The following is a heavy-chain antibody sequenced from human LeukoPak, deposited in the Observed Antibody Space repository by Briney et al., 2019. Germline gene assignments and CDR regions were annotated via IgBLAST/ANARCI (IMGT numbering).Heavy chain of an antibody. CDR1: GYTFTGYY. CDR2: INPNSGGT. J-gene: IGHJ4*02. V-gene: IGHV1-2*02. CDR3: ARDLIVGASTPFDS. D-gene: IGHD1-26*01. Sequence: ASVKVSCKASGYTFTGYYMHWVRQAPGQGLGWMGWINPNSGGTNYAQKFQGRVTMTRDTSISTAYMELSRLRSDDTAVYYCARDLIVGASTPFDSWGQGTLVTVSS.